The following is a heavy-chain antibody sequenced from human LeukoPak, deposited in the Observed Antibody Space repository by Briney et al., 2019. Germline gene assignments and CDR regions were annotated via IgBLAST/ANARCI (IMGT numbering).Heavy chain of an antibody. CDR2: IIPIFGTA. CDR3: ARGNNWNDDRRYFDY. J-gene: IGHJ4*02. Sequence: SVKVSCKASGGTFSSYAISWVRQAPGQGLEWMGGIIPIFGTANYAQKFQGRVTITTDESTSTAYMELSSLRSEDTAVYYCARGNNWNDDRRYFDYWGQGTLVTVSS. D-gene: IGHD1-1*01. V-gene: IGHV1-69*05. CDR1: GGTFSSYA.